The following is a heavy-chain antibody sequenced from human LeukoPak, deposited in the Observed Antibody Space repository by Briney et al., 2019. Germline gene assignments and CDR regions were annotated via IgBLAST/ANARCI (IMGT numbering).Heavy chain of an antibody. CDR3: AREQIDYYYFDY. V-gene: IGHV3-30*03. D-gene: IGHD2/OR15-2a*01. Sequence: QPGRSLRLSCAASGFTFSSYGMHWVRQAPGKGLEWVAVISYDGSNKYYADSVKGRFTISRDNSKNTLYLQMNSLRAEDTAVYYCAREQIDYYYFDYWGQGTLVTVSS. CDR1: GFTFSSYG. J-gene: IGHJ4*02. CDR2: ISYDGSNK.